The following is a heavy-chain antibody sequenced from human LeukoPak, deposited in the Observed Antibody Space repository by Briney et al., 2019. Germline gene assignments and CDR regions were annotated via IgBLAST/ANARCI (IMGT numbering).Heavy chain of an antibody. CDR3: VRSWKLLQNFDS. V-gene: IGHV3-30*04. D-gene: IGHD1-26*01. J-gene: IGHJ4*02. Sequence: PGRSPRLPCAASGFNFNSYTMHWVRQAPGKGLEWVAVISYDGGDKFYADSVKGRFTISRDNSKSTLYLEMNNLRTEDTAVYFCVRSWKLLQNFDSWGQGTLVTVSS. CDR1: GFNFNSYT. CDR2: ISYDGGDK.